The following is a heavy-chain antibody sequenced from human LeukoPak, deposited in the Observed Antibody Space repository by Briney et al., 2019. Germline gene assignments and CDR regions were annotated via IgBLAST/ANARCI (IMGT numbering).Heavy chain of an antibody. Sequence: ASVKVFCKTSGYTFTDYGISWVRQAPGQGLEWMGWISVYNVNTNYAQKFQGRVTMTRDTSTNTVYMELTSLTSDDTAVYYCGREPRYRPIDYWGQGTLVTVSS. V-gene: IGHV1-18*01. CDR1: GYTFTDYG. J-gene: IGHJ4*02. CDR2: ISVYNVNT. D-gene: IGHD3-9*01. CDR3: GREPRYRPIDY.